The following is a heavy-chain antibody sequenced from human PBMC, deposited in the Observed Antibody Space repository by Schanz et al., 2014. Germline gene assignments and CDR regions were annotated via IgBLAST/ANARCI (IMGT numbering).Heavy chain of an antibody. Sequence: DVQLLESGGGLVQPGESLRLSCAASGFTFTTYAMTWDRQAPGKGLEWVANIKQDGSEKYYVDSVKGRFTISRDNAKNSLYLQMNSLTAEDTAVYYCARGVRIDYWGQGTLVTVSS. CDR3: ARGVRIDY. CDR2: IKQDGSEK. CDR1: GFTFTTYA. D-gene: IGHD3-3*01. J-gene: IGHJ4*02. V-gene: IGHV3-7*01.